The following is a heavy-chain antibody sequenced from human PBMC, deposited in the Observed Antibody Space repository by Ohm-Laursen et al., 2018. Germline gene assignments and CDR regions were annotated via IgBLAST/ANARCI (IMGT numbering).Heavy chain of an antibody. V-gene: IGHV3-23*01. CDR2: MSGSGSST. CDR3: AKGASQSTIFAAGMDV. CDR1: GFTFSRYA. J-gene: IGHJ6*02. D-gene: IGHD3-3*01. Sequence: SLRLSCAASGFTFSRYAMTWVRQAPGKGLEWVSGMSGSGSSTFYANFVKGRFTISRDNSKNTLYLQMNSLRAEDTAVYYCAKGASQSTIFAAGMDVWGQGTTVTVSS.